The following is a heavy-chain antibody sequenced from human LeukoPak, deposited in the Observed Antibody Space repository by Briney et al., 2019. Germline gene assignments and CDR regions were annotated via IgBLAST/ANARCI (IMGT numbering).Heavy chain of an antibody. D-gene: IGHD6-19*01. J-gene: IGHJ4*02. Sequence: PGGSLRLSCAASGFTFSSYRMHWVRQAPGKGLEYVSVISSNGGSTYYANSVKGRFTISRDNSKNTLYLQMGSLRAEDMAVYYCARARAYSSGWYYFDYWGQGTLVTVSS. CDR2: ISSNGGST. CDR3: ARARAYSSGWYYFDY. V-gene: IGHV3-64*01. CDR1: GFTFSSYR.